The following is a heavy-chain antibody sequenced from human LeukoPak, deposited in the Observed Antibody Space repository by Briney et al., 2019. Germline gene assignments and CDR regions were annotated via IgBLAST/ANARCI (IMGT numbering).Heavy chain of an antibody. CDR1: GGSISSYY. V-gene: IGHV4-59*08. Sequence: SETLSLTCTVSGGSISSYYWSWIRQPPGKGLEWIGYIYYSGSTYYNPSLKSRVTISVDTSKNQFSLKLSSVTAADTAVYYCARPIGEYVPNDAFDIWGQGTMVTVSS. CDR3: ARPIGEYVPNDAFDI. J-gene: IGHJ3*02. D-gene: IGHD2/OR15-2a*01. CDR2: IYYSGST.